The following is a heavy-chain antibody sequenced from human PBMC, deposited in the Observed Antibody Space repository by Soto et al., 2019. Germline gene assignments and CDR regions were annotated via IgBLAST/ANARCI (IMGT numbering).Heavy chain of an antibody. CDR2: IWYDGSNK. D-gene: IGHD2-2*01. V-gene: IGHV3-33*01. CDR3: ARVKAVPAAPYYGMDV. CDR1: GFTFSSYG. J-gene: IGHJ6*02. Sequence: GGSLRLSCAASGFTFSSYGMHWVRQAPGKGLEWVAVIWYDGSNKYYADSVKGRFTISRDNSKNTLYLQMNSLRAEDTAVYYCARVKAVPAAPYYGMDVWGQGTTVTVSS.